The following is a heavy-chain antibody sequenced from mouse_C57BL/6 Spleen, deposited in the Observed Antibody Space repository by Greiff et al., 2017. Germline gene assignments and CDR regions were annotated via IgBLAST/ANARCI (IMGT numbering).Heavy chain of an antibody. CDR1: GYTFTDYY. Sequence: VQLQQSGPELVKPGASVKISCKASGYTFTDYYMNWVKQSHGKSLEWIGDINPNNGGTSYNQKFKGKATLTVDKSSSTAYMELRSLTSEDSAVXYCARRGPMVRYAMDYWGQGTSVTVSS. D-gene: IGHD2-2*01. CDR3: ARRGPMVRYAMDY. CDR2: INPNNGGT. J-gene: IGHJ4*01. V-gene: IGHV1-26*01.